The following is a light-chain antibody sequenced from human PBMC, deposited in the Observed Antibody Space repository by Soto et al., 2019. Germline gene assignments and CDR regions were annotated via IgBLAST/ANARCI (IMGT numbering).Light chain of an antibody. CDR1: QSVSSSY. Sequence: EIVLTQSPGPLSLSPGERDTLSCRASQSVSSSYLAWYQQKPGQAPRLLIYGASGRATGIPDRFSGSGSGTDFHLTIRRLEHDDFAVYYCQQYGSSTFTFGPGTKVDIK. CDR2: GAS. J-gene: IGKJ3*01. CDR3: QQYGSSTFT. V-gene: IGKV3-20*01.